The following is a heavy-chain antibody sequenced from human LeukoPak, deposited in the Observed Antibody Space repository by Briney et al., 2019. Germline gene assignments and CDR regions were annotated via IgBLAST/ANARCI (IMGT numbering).Heavy chain of an antibody. D-gene: IGHD4-17*01. V-gene: IGHV1-2*02. CDR2: IKPNSGGT. CDR1: GYTFTGYY. J-gene: IGHJ3*02. CDR3: ARVATVTTVRAAFDI. Sequence: ASVKVSCKASGYTFTGYYMHWVRQAPGQGLEWMGWIKPNSGGTNYAQKFQGRVTMTRDTSISTAYMELSRLRSDDTAVYYCARVATVTTVRAAFDIWGQGTMVIVSS.